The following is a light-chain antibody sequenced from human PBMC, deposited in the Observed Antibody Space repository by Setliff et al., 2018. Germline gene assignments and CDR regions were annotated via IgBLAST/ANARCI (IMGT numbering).Light chain of an antibody. V-gene: IGLV1-44*01. CDR2: GNS. CDR1: RSNVGPNT. CDR3: ATWDDGLNGAV. J-gene: IGLJ2*01. Sequence: QSVLTQPPSASGAPGQRVTISCSGSRSNVGPNTVDWYQQLPGTAPKLLLFGNSQRPSGVPDRFSGSKSGTTASLVTSGLQSEDEADYYCATWDDGLNGAVFGGGTKVTVL.